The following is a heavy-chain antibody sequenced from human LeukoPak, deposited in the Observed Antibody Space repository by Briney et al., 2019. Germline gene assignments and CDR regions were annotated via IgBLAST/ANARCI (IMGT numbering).Heavy chain of an antibody. Sequence: PGGSLRLSCAASGFTFSNYGMHWVRQAPGKGLEWLAFMRYGGSNTHYADSVKGRFTISRDNSKNTLFLQMNSLRSEDTALYYCANGPHYNILTGFYKVRSHLDYWGQGTLVTVSS. CDR1: GFTFSNYG. CDR3: ANGPHYNILTGFYKVRSHLDY. D-gene: IGHD3-9*01. CDR2: MRYGGSNT. V-gene: IGHV3-30*02. J-gene: IGHJ4*02.